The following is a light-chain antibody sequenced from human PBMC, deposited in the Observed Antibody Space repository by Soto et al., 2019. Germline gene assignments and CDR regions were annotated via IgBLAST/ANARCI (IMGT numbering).Light chain of an antibody. CDR3: QQYDSPPQT. J-gene: IGKJ1*01. Sequence: EIVLTQSPGTLSLSPGETVALSCRASQSVTNNYLAWYQQKRGQAPRLLIYGASNRATGIPDRFSGGGSGTDFTLAIIRLEPEDFAVYYCQQYDSPPQTFGQGTKVEIK. CDR2: GAS. V-gene: IGKV3-20*01. CDR1: QSVTNNY.